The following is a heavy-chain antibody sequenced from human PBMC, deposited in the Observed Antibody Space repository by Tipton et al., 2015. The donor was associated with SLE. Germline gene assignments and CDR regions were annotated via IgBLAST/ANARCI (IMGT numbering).Heavy chain of an antibody. CDR1: GGSISSSSYY. CDR2: IYYSGST. D-gene: IGHD3-3*01. CDR3: ARDNFWNRGYYFGGGEDYYYYYMDV. Sequence: TLSLTCTVSGGSISSSSYYWGWIRQPPGKGLEWIGSIYYSGSTYYNPSLKSRVTISVDTSKNQFSLKLSPVTAADTAVYYCARDNFWNRGYYFGGGEDYYYYYMDVWGKGTTVTVSS. J-gene: IGHJ6*03. V-gene: IGHV4-39*07.